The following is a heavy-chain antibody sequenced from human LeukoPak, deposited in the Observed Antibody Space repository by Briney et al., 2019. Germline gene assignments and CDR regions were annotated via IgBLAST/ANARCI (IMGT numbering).Heavy chain of an antibody. J-gene: IGHJ4*02. Sequence: SETLSLTCTVSGGSISTSSYYWGWIRQPPGKALEWIGNIYYSGRTYYNPSLSSRVTISVDTSKNQFSLKLSSVTAADTAVYSWAEVGVFGYCTSAACYSPFDSWGQGTLVTVSS. V-gene: IGHV4-39*07. CDR2: IYYSGRT. D-gene: IGHD2-15*01. CDR1: GGSISTSSYY. CDR3: AEVGVFGYCTSAACYSPFDS.